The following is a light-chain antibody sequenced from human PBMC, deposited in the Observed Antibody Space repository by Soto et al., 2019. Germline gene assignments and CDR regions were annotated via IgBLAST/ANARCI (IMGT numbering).Light chain of an antibody. J-gene: IGLJ1*01. CDR1: SSDVGGHNY. CDR2: EVT. V-gene: IGLV2-14*01. Sequence: QSVLTQPASVSGSPGQSITISCTGSSSDVGGHNYVSWYQQHPGKAPKLMIYEVTKRPSGVSNRFSGSKSGNTASLTISGLQAEDEADYYCSSYTFNSTIYVFGNGTKVTVL. CDR3: SSYTFNSTIYV.